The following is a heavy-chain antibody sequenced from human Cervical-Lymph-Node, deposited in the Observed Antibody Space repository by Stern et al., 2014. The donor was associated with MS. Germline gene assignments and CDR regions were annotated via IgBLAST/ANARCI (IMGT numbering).Heavy chain of an antibody. CDR2: IYPGDSDT. CDR1: GYSFSNFW. D-gene: IGHD3-22*01. V-gene: IGHV5-51*01. Sequence: EVHLVESGAEVKKPGESLQISCKTSGYSFSNFWIGWVRQMPGKGLEWMGIIYPGDSDTTYSPSFQGQVTISADESISTRSLKASDTAMYYCVRRRDSGGYDTFDIWGQGTMLIVSS. CDR3: VRRRDSGGYDTFDI. J-gene: IGHJ3*02.